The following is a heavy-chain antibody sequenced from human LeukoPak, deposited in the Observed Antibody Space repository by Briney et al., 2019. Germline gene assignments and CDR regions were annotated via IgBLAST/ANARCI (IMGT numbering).Heavy chain of an antibody. CDR2: VYYSGTT. CDR3: ARHLLIAVSDF. D-gene: IGHD6-19*01. J-gene: IGHJ4*02. CDR1: GGSLSSSNYY. V-gene: IGHV4-39*01. Sequence: SETLSLTCTVSGGSLSSSNYYWGWTRQPPGKGLEWIGSVYYSGTTHYNPSLKSRVTISVDTSKKQFSLKLTSVTAADTAVYYCARHLLIAVSDFWGQGTLVTVSS.